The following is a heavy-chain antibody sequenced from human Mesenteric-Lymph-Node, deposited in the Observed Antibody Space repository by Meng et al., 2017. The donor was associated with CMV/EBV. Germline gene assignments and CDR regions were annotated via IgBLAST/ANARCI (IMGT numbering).Heavy chain of an antibody. CDR2: MNPNSGNT. CDR1: GYTFTSYD. Sequence: ASVKVSCKASGYTFTSYDINWVRQATGQGLEWMGWMNPNSGNTGYAQKFQGRVTMTRNTSISTAYMELSSLRSEDTAVYYCARARQGGEDYYYYGMDVWGQGTTVTVSS. D-gene: IGHD3-16*01. V-gene: IGHV1-8*01. CDR3: ARARQGGEDYYYYGMDV. J-gene: IGHJ6*02.